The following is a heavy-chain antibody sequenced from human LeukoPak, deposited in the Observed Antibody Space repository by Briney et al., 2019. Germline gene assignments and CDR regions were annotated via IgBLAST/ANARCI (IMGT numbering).Heavy chain of an antibody. J-gene: IGHJ5*02. CDR2: IYYSGST. CDR3: ARRIVQQHWKILGLNWFDP. V-gene: IGHV4-59*12. D-gene: IGHD6-13*01. CDR1: GGSISSYY. Sequence: SETLSLTCTVSGGSISSYYWSWIRQPPGKGLEWIGYIYYSGSTNYNPSLKSRVTISVDTSKNQFSLKLSSVTAADTAVYYCARRIVQQHWKILGLNWFDPWGQGTLVTVTS.